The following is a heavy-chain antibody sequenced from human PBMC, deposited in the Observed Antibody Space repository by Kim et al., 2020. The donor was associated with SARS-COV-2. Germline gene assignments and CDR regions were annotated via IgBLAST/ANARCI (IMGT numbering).Heavy chain of an antibody. V-gene: IGHV1-2*04. D-gene: IGHD3-22*01. Sequence: SVKVSCKASGYIFTGYYMHWVRQAPGQGLEWMGWINPNSGGTNYAQKFQGWVTMTRDTSISTAYMELSRLRSDDTAVYYCARDHSLYYYDSSGYYRTDYGMDVWGQGTTVTVSS. CDR3: ARDHSLYYYDSSGYYRTDYGMDV. CDR1: GYIFTGYY. J-gene: IGHJ6*02. CDR2: INPNSGGT.